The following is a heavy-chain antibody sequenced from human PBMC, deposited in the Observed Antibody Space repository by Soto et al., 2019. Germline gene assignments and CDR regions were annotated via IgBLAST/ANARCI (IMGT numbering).Heavy chain of an antibody. Sequence: GGSLRLSCAASGFTFDDYAMHWVRQAPGKGLQWVSGISWNSGSIGYVDSVKGRFTISRDNAKNSLYLQMNSLRAEDTALYYCARVNYYDILTGYSSLYYFDYWGQGTLVTVSS. V-gene: IGHV3-9*01. CDR2: ISWNSGSI. CDR1: GFTFDDYA. D-gene: IGHD3-9*01. J-gene: IGHJ4*02. CDR3: ARVNYYDILTGYSSLYYFDY.